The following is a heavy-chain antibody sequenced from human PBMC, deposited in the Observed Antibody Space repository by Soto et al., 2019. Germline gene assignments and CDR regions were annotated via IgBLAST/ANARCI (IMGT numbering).Heavy chain of an antibody. V-gene: IGHV3-74*01. CDR2: IHSDGSST. CDR1: GFTFSYYW. Sequence: EVQLVEYGGGLVQPGESLRLSCAAAGFTFSYYWMHWVRQAPGKGLVWVSRIHSDGSSTTYADFVKGRFTISRDNARNTVYLQMNSLRVEDTSVYYFARGDRGAFDLWGQWTVVTVSS. J-gene: IGHJ3*01. D-gene: IGHD1-26*01. CDR3: ARGDRGAFDL.